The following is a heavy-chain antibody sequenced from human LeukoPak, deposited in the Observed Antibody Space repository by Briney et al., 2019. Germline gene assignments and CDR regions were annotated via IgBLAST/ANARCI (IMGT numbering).Heavy chain of an antibody. Sequence: GGSLRLSCVASGFTFSSYLMQWVRQTPGKGLVSVSYIYNDGSSTSYADSVKGRFTISRDDAKNTLYLQMNSLRAEDTAIYYCVRDYHYYIDVWGKGTTVIVSS. V-gene: IGHV3-74*01. CDR3: VRDYHYYIDV. CDR2: IYNDGSST. CDR1: GFTFSSYL. J-gene: IGHJ6*03.